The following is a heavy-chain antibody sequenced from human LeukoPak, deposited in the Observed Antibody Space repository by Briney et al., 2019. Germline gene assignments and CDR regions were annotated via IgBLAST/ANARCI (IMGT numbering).Heavy chain of an antibody. V-gene: IGHV3-53*01. D-gene: IGHD4-17*01. CDR3: ARGAVTRDFDY. CDR2: IYSSGST. CDR1: GFPVSSNY. J-gene: IGHJ4*02. Sequence: GGSLRLSCAASGFPVSSNYMNWVRQAPGKGLEWVSVIYSSGSTSYADSVKGRFTIARDNSKNTLYLQTNSLRAEDTAVYYCARGAVTRDFDYWGQGALVTVSS.